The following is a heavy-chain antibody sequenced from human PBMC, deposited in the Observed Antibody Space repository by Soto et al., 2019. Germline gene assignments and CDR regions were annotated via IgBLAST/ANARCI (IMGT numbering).Heavy chain of an antibody. CDR2: IYYSGDT. CDR1: GGSIISGDYY. CDR3: ARDPLEVQLWTSEDAFDI. V-gene: IGHV4-30-4*08. Sequence: SETLSLTCTVSGGSIISGDYYWSWIRQPPGKGLEWIGYIYYSGDTSYNPSLKSRVTISIDTSKNQFSLKLSSVTAEDTAVYYCARDPLEVQLWTSEDAFDIWGQGTMVTVSS. D-gene: IGHD5-18*01. J-gene: IGHJ3*02.